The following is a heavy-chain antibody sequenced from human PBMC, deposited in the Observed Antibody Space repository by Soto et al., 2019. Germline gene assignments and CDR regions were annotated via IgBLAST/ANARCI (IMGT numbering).Heavy chain of an antibody. CDR3: ARGRGGYYHL. CDR1: GVSISSYY. J-gene: IGHJ2*01. V-gene: IGHV4-59*01. Sequence: QVQLQESGPGLVKPSETLSLTCTVSGVSISSYYWIWIRQPPGKGLEWIGYISYSGSTNYNPSLKSRVTVSVDTSKNQFSLKLSSVTAADTAVYYCARGRGGYYHLWGRGTLVTVSS. CDR2: ISYSGST.